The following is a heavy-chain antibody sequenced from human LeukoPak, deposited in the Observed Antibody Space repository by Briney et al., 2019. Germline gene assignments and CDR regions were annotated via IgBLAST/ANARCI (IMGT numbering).Heavy chain of an antibody. J-gene: IGHJ4*02. CDR1: GGSISSSNW. CDR3: ARAEDSSGWYVHY. Sequence: SGTLSLTCAVSGGSISSSNWWSWVRQPPGKGLEWIGEIYHSGSTNYNPSLKSRVTISVDTSKNQFSLKLSSVTAADTAVYYCARAEDSSGWYVHYWGQGTLVTVSS. V-gene: IGHV4-4*02. CDR2: IYHSGST. D-gene: IGHD6-19*01.